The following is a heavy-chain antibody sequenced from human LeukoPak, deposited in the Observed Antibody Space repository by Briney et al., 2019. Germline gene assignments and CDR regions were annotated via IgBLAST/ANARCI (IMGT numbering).Heavy chain of an antibody. CDR3: AKSSGWFGGYFDY. J-gene: IGHJ4*02. CDR2: ISYDGSNK. Sequence: GRSLRLSRAASGFSFSRYGMHWVRPAPGKGLEGVAGISYDGSNKYYADSVKGRFTISRDNSKNTLYLQMNSLRAEDTAVYYCAKSSGWFGGYFDYWGQGTLVTVYS. D-gene: IGHD3-10*01. V-gene: IGHV3-30*18. CDR1: GFSFSRYG.